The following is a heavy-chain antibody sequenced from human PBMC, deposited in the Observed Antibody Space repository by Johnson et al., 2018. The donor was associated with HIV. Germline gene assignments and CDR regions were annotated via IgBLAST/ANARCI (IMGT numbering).Heavy chain of an antibody. D-gene: IGHD4-23*01. J-gene: IGHJ3*02. CDR1: GFTFRIYA. Sequence: VQLVESGGGLVQPGRSLRLSCAASGFTFRIYAMTWVRQAPGKGLEWVSSISADGDRTYYADSVKGRFTISRDNPKNTFYLQMNSLRAEDTAVYYCAKESETYGGNIGFEHPFDIWGQGTMVTVSS. CDR2: ISADGDRT. V-gene: IGHV3-23*04. CDR3: AKESETYGGNIGFEHPFDI.